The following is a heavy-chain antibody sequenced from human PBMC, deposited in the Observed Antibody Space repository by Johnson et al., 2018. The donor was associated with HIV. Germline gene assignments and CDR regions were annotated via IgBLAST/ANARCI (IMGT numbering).Heavy chain of an antibody. D-gene: IGHD1-26*01. CDR1: GFTFSSYA. Sequence: QMQLVESGGGVVQPGRSLRLYCAASGFTFSSYAMHWVRQAPGKGLEWVAVISYDGSNKYYADSVKGRFTISRDNSKNTLYLQMNSLRAEDTAVYYCARALEVGATTANEAFDIWGQGTMVTVSS. J-gene: IGHJ3*02. CDR3: ARALEVGATTANEAFDI. V-gene: IGHV3-30-3*01. CDR2: ISYDGSNK.